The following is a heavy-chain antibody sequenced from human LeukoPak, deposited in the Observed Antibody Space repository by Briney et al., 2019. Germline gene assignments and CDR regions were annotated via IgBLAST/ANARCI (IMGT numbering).Heavy chain of an antibody. V-gene: IGHV3-23*01. CDR1: GFTFSSYA. J-gene: IGHJ4*02. D-gene: IGHD3/OR15-3a*01. CDR3: AKDPGLDDDPFFDY. CDR2: ISGSGGST. Sequence: GGSLRLSCAASGFTFSSYAMSWVRRAPGKGLEWVSAISGSGGSTYYADSVKGRFTISRDNSKNTLYLQMNSLRAEDTAVYYCAKDPGLDDDPFFDYWGQGTLVTVSS.